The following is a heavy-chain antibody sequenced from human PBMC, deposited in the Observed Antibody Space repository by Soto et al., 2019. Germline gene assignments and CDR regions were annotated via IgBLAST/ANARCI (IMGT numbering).Heavy chain of an antibody. CDR2: IIPIFGTA. D-gene: IGHD1-7*01. V-gene: IGHV1-69*13. CDR3: ARGGITGTTEFYYYYGMDV. Sequence: SVKVSCKASGGTFSSYAISWERQAPGQGLEWMGGIIPIFGTANYAQKFQGRATITADESTSTAYMELSSLRSEDTAVYYCARGGITGTTEFYYYYGMDVWGQGTTVTVSS. J-gene: IGHJ6*02. CDR1: GGTFSSYA.